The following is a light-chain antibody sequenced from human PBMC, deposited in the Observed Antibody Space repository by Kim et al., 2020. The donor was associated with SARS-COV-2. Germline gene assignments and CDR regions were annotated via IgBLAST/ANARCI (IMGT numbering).Light chain of an antibody. J-gene: IGLJ2*01. CDR3: QAWDRSTVV. Sequence: SYELTQPPSVSVSPGQTASITCSGDKLGDKYACWYQQRPGQSPILVIYQDKKRPSGIPERFSGSNSGNTATLTISGTQALDEADYYCQAWDRSTVVLGGG. V-gene: IGLV3-1*01. CDR1: KLGDKY. CDR2: QDK.